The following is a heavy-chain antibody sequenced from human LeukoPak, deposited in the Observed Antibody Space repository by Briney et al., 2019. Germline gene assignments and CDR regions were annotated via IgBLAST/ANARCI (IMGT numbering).Heavy chain of an antibody. CDR1: GYTFTSYY. D-gene: IGHD2-2*01. J-gene: IGHJ4*02. Sequence: SCKASGYTFTSYYMHWVRQAPGKGLEWVSAISGSGGSTYYADSVKGRFTISRDNSKNTLYLQMNSLRAEDTAVYYCAKDQGGYCSSTSCPPVFFDYWGQGTLVTVSS. V-gene: IGHV3-23*01. CDR2: ISGSGGST. CDR3: AKDQGGYCSSTSCPPVFFDY.